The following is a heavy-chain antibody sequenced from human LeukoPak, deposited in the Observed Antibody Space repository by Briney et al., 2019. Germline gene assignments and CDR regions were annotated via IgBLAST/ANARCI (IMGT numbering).Heavy chain of an antibody. CDR2: ITSSGRTI. J-gene: IGHJ4*02. Sequence: PGGSLRLSCAASGFIFSNYEMIWVRQAPGKGLEWISYITSSGRTINYADSVRGRFTISRDNAKNSLYLQMNSLRAEDTAVYYCARGENYYDSNNYRYYFDYWGQGTLVTVSS. D-gene: IGHD3-22*01. V-gene: IGHV3-48*03. CDR1: GFIFSNYE. CDR3: ARGENYYDSNNYRYYFDY.